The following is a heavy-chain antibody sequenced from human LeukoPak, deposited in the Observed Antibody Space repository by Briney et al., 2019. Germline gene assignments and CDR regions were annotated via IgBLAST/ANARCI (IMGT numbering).Heavy chain of an antibody. CDR3: ARLPYCSGGSCRDY. D-gene: IGHD2-15*01. Sequence: SETLSLTCTVSGGSISSYYWSWIRQPAGKGLEWIGYIYYSGSTNYNPSLKSRVTISVDTSKNQFSLKLSSVTAADTAVYYCARLPYCSGGSCRDYWGQGTLVTVSS. CDR1: GGSISSYY. V-gene: IGHV4-59*08. J-gene: IGHJ4*02. CDR2: IYYSGST.